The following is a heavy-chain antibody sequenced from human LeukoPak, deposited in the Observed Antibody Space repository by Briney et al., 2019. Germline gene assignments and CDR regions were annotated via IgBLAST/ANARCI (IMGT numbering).Heavy chain of an antibody. V-gene: IGHV4-59*01. J-gene: IGHJ5*02. CDR1: GGSFSGYY. D-gene: IGHD6-13*01. CDR2: IYYSGST. CDR3: ARGSSSWLDNWFDP. Sequence: PSETLSLTCAVYGGSFSGYYWSWIRQPPGKGLEWIGYIYYSGSTNYNPSLKSRVTISVDTSKNQFSLKLSSVTAADTAVYYCARGSSSWLDNWFDPWGQGTLVTVSS.